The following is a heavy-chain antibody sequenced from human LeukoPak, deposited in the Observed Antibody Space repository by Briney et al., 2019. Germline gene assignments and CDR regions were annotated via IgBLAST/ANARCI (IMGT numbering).Heavy chain of an antibody. J-gene: IGHJ4*02. D-gene: IGHD6-19*01. CDR2: IYYSGST. CDR3: ARRLKTAVAEFYFDS. Sequence: PSETLSLTCTVSGVSISSSTYYWGWIRQPPGKGLEWIGSIYYSGSTYYNPALQSRVTISVGTSKNHFSLRLNSVTAADTAVYYCARRLKTAVAEFYFDSWGQGILVTVSS. CDR1: GVSISSSTYY. V-gene: IGHV4-39*02.